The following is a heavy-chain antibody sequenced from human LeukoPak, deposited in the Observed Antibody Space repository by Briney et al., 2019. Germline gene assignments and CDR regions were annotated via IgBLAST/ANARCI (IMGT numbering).Heavy chain of an antibody. J-gene: IGHJ4*02. CDR1: GGSISSYY. D-gene: IGHD4-17*01. V-gene: IGHV4-59*08. Sequence: PSETLSLTCTVSGGSISSYYWSWIRQPPGKGLEWIGYIYYSRSTNYNPSLKSRVTISVDTSKNQFSLKLSSVTAADTAVYYCARHLYGTYYFDYWGQGTLVTVSS. CDR3: ARHLYGTYYFDY. CDR2: IYYSRST.